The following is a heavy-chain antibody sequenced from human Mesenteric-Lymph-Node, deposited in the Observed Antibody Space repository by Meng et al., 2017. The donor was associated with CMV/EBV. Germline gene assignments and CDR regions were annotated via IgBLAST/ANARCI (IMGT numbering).Heavy chain of an antibody. CDR2: ISSSGSTI. CDR3: ARIPYCSSTSCSFDY. CDR1: GFTLSSYE. Sequence: SCAASGFTLSSYEMNWVRQAPGKGLEWVSYISSSGSTIYYADSVKGRFTISRDNAKNSLYLQMNSLRAEDTAVYYCARIPYCSSTSCSFDYWGQGTLVTVSS. D-gene: IGHD2-2*01. J-gene: IGHJ4*02. V-gene: IGHV3-48*03.